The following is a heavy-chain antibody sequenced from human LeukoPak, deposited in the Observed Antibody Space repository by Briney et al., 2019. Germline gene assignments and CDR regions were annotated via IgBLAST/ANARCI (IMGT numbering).Heavy chain of an antibody. V-gene: IGHV3-30*18. CDR1: RFTFSSYG. Sequence: GRSLRLSCAASRFTFSSYGMHWVRQAPGKGLEWVAVISYDGNNRYYADSVKGRFTISRYNSKNTLYLQMNSLRAEDTAVYYCAKVKGEVIGAFDIWGQGTMVTASS. J-gene: IGHJ3*02. CDR3: AKVKGEVIGAFDI. D-gene: IGHD3-16*01. CDR2: ISYDGNNR.